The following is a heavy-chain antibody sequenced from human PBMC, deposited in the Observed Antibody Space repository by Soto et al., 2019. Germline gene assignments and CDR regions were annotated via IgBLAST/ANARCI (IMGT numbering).Heavy chain of an antibody. V-gene: IGHV1-2*02. CDR2: INPDNGGT. D-gene: IGHD5-18*01. CDR3: AREPNESYYFDY. CDR1: GYTFTDYF. J-gene: IGHJ4*02. Sequence: ASVKVSCKASGYTFTDYFIHWVRQAPGQGLEWMGWINPDNGGTVYAQKFQGRITMARDTPVSTVYMELSGLRSGDTAVYYCAREPNESYYFDYWGQGTLVTVSS.